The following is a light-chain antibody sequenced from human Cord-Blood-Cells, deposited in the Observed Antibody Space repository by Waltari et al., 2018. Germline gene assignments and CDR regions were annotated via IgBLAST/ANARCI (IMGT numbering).Light chain of an antibody. Sequence: QSALTQPASVSGSPGQSITISFTGTSSDVGGYNYAPCHQQHPGKAPKLMIYDVSNRPSGVSNRFSGSKSGNTASLTISGLQAEDEADYYCSSYTSSSTLYVFGTGTKVTVL. CDR2: DVS. V-gene: IGLV2-14*03. J-gene: IGLJ1*01. CDR1: SSDVGGYNY. CDR3: SSYTSSSTLYV.